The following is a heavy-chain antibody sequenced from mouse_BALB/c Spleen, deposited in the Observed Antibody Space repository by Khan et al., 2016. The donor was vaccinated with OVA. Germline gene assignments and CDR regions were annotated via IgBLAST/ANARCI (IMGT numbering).Heavy chain of an antibody. V-gene: IGHV2-6-7*01. J-gene: IGHJ4*01. Sequence: QVQLKESGPGLVAPSQSLSITCTVSGFSLTGYGVNWVRQPPGKGLEWLGMIWGDGSTDYNSGIKSRLSITKDNSKSQVFLKMNSRQTDDTARYYCARAYYANYREAMDYWGQGNSVTVSS. CDR3: ARAYYANYREAMDY. CDR1: GFSLTGYG. D-gene: IGHD2-10*01. CDR2: IWGDGST.